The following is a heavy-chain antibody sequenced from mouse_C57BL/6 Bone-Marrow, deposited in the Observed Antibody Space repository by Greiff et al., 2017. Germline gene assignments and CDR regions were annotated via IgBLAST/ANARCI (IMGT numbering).Heavy chain of an antibody. CDR3: AGGGNHYAMDY. CDR2: IYPRDGST. V-gene: IGHV1-78*01. Sequence: VQGVESDAELVKPGASVKISCKVSGYTFTDHTIHWMKQRPEQGLEWIGYIYPRDGSTNYNEKFKGKATLTADKSSSTAYMQLNSLTSEDSAVYFRAGGGNHYAMDYWGQGTSVTVSS. J-gene: IGHJ4*01. D-gene: IGHD2-1*01. CDR1: GYTFTDHT.